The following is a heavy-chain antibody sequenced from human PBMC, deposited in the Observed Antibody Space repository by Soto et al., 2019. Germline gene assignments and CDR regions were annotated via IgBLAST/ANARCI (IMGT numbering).Heavy chain of an antibody. Sequence: GSLRLSCAASGFAFSNCAMSWVRQAPGKGLEWVSTIKTSGDTTFYADPVKGRFTTSRDDSKNTLYLQMNSLRAEDTATYYCTKDVTGDIGADFWGQGTPATVSS. CDR3: TKDVTGDIGADF. CDR1: GFAFSNCA. CDR2: IKTSGDTT. V-gene: IGHV3-23*05. D-gene: IGHD2-21*02. J-gene: IGHJ4*02.